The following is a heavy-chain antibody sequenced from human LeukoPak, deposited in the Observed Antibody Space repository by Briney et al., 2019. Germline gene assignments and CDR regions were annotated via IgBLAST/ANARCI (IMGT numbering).Heavy chain of an antibody. CDR2: IKQDGSEK. Sequence: PGGSLRLSCAASGFTFSSYWMSSVRQAPGKGLEWVANIKQDGSEKYYVDSVKGRFTIARDNAKNSLFLQMNSLRAEETAVYYCARGEYYYDGGYWGQGTLVTVSS. CDR1: GFTFSSYW. V-gene: IGHV3-7*04. D-gene: IGHD3-22*01. CDR3: ARGEYYYDGGY. J-gene: IGHJ4*02.